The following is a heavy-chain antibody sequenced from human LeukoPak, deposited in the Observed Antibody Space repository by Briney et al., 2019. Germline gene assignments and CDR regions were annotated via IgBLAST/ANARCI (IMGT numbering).Heavy chain of an antibody. CDR1: GGSISSYY. Sequence: SETLSLTCTVSGGSISSYYWSWIRQPPGKGLEWIGYIYYTGSTNYNPSLKSRVTISVDTSKNQFSLKLSSVTAADTAVYYCARGVSDYDFWSGYPYFDYWGQGTLVTVSS. D-gene: IGHD3-3*01. CDR2: IYYTGST. J-gene: IGHJ4*02. V-gene: IGHV4-59*01. CDR3: ARGVSDYDFWSGYPYFDY.